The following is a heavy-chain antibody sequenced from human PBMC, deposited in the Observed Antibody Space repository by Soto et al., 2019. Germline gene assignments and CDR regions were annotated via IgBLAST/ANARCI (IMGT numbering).Heavy chain of an antibody. D-gene: IGHD1-26*01. CDR1: GLTVSGKKY. CDR3: ATRLLQEHAYDV. CDR2: LYDVDGT. J-gene: IGHJ3*01. V-gene: IGHV3-53*01. Sequence: DVQLVESGGGLIQPGGSLRLSCAAFGLTVSGKKYMAWVRQAPGKGLEWVSGLYDVDGTYYADSVKGRFTVSSDSSKTIVYLEMNNLRPDDTAIYYCATRLLQEHAYDVWGLGTTVTVSS.